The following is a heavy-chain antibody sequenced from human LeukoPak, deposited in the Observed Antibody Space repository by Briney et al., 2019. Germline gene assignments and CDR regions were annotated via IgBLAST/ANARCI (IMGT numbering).Heavy chain of an antibody. J-gene: IGHJ4*02. D-gene: IGHD1-26*01. V-gene: IGHV4-59*01. CDR2: IFYTGST. CDR3: ARAILGTYYYFDF. CDR1: GGSISSYY. Sequence: SETLSLTCTVSGGSISSYYWSWIRQPPGKGLEWIGHIFYTGSTNCNPSLKSRVTISVDTTKNQFSLKLSSMTAADTAVYYCARAILGTYYYFDFWGQGTLVTVSS.